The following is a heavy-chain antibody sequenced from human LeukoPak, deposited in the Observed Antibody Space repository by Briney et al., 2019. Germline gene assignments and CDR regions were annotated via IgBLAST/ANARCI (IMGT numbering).Heavy chain of an antibody. CDR3: ARESVDTAMVLDAFDI. D-gene: IGHD5-18*01. CDR1: GGSFSGYY. V-gene: IGHV4-34*01. Sequence: SETLSLTCAVYGGSFSGYYWSWIRQPPGKGLEWIGEINHSGSTNYNPSLKSRVTISVDTSKNQFSLKLSSVTAADTAVYYCARESVDTAMVLDAFDIWGQGTMVTVSS. CDR2: INHSGST. J-gene: IGHJ3*02.